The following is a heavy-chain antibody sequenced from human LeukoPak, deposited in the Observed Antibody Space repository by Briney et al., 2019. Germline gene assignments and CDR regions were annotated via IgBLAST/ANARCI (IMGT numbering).Heavy chain of an antibody. D-gene: IGHD4-17*01. J-gene: IGHJ3*02. Sequence: SETLSPTCAVYGGSFSGYYWSWIRQPPGKGLEWIGSIYHSWSTYYNPSLTSRVTISVDTAKNQFSLKLSSVTAADTAVYYCAREGYGDFNDAFDIWGEGTMVTVSS. CDR2: IYHSWST. V-gene: IGHV4-34*01. CDR1: GGSFSGYY. CDR3: AREGYGDFNDAFDI.